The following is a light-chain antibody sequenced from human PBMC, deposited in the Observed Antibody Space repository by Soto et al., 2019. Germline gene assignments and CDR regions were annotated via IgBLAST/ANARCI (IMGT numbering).Light chain of an antibody. CDR3: SSYTMSTTVV. V-gene: IGLV2-8*01. CDR2: EVN. Sequence: QSALTQPPSASGSPGQSVAISCTGTSSDVGGYNYVSWYQQHPGKAPKLMIYEVNKRPSGVPDRFSASKSGNTASLTISGLQAEDEADYYCSSYTMSTTVVFGGGTQLTVL. CDR1: SSDVGGYNY. J-gene: IGLJ2*01.